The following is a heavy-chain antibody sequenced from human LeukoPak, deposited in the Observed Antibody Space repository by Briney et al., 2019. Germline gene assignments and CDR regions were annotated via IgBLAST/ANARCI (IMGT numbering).Heavy chain of an antibody. CDR2: ISGSGGST. D-gene: IGHD5-18*01. CDR1: GFTFSSYA. V-gene: IGHV3-23*01. J-gene: IGHJ4*02. Sequence: GGSLRLSCAASGFTFSSYAMSWVRQAPGQGLEWVSAISGSGGSTYYADSVKGRFTISRDNSKNTLYLQMNSLRAEDTAVYYCAKDTDIVSDRGDYWGQGTLVTVSS. CDR3: AKDTDIVSDRGDY.